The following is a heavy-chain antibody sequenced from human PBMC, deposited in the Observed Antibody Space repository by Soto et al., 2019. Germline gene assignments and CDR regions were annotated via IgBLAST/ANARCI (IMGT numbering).Heavy chain of an antibody. CDR2: IKKQADGGTT. Sequence: EVQLVESGGGLVKPGGSLRLSCAASGFTFSNAWMSWVRQAPEKGLEWVGLIKKQADGGTTEYAAPLKGRFTISRDDSKNTLYLQMSSLQTEDTAVYYCRTQWLDWGQGTLVTVSS. D-gene: IGHD6-19*01. CDR3: RTQWLD. CDR1: GFTFSNAW. V-gene: IGHV3-15*01. J-gene: IGHJ4*02.